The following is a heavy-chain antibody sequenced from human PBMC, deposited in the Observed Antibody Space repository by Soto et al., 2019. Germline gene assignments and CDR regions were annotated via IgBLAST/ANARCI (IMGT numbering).Heavy chain of an antibody. Sequence: SGPTLVNHTQPLTLTCTFSGFSLSTSGVGVGWVRQPPGKALEWLALIYWDDDKRYSPSLKSRLTVTKDTSKNQVVLTMTNMDPVDTATYYCAHSPYYDFSSGYYYWGQGTLVTVSS. D-gene: IGHD3-3*01. CDR3: AHSPYYDFSSGYYY. CDR1: GFSLSTSGVG. V-gene: IGHV2-5*02. CDR2: IYWDDDK. J-gene: IGHJ4*02.